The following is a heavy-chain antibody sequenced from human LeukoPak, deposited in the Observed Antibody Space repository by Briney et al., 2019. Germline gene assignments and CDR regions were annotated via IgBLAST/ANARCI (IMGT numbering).Heavy chain of an antibody. Sequence: ASVKVSCKASGYTSTSYDINWVRHATGQGLELMGWMNPNSGNTGYAQKFQGRVTMTRNTSISTAYMELSSLRSEDTAVYYCARPGEYSSSWSEYFQHWGQGTLVTVSS. D-gene: IGHD6-13*01. V-gene: IGHV1-8*01. J-gene: IGHJ1*01. CDR3: ARPGEYSSSWSEYFQH. CDR2: MNPNSGNT. CDR1: GYTSTSYD.